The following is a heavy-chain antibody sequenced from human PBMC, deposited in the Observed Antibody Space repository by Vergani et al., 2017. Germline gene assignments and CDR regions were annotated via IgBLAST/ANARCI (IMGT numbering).Heavy chain of an antibody. J-gene: IGHJ6*02. CDR3: ARGTFGGVIVLYGMDV. CDR1: GGTFSSYA. D-gene: IGHD3-16*02. Sequence: QVQLVQSGAEGKKPGSSVKVSCKASGGTFSSYAISWVRQAPGQGLEWMGGIIPIFGTANYAQKFQGRVTITADESTSTAYMELSSLRSEDTAVYYCARGTFGGVIVLYGMDVWGQGTTVTVS. V-gene: IGHV1-69*01. CDR2: IIPIFGTA.